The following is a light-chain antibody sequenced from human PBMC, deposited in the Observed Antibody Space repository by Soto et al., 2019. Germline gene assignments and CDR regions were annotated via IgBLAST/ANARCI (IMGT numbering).Light chain of an antibody. V-gene: IGKV3-15*01. CDR3: QQFNSRPYS. J-gene: IGKJ2*03. CDR2: SAS. CDR1: QTISSN. Sequence: DRVMTQSPATLSVSPGDRATLSCRASQTISSNLAWYQQKPGQAPRLLIHSASTRATGIPARFSGSGSGTEFTLTISSLQSEDSATYYCQQFNSRPYSFGQGTKLEIK.